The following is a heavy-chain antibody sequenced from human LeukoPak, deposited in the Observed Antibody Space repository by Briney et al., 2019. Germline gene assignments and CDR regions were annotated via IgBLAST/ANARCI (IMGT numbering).Heavy chain of an antibody. CDR2: VSAYNGHT. CDR3: ARLIPQKWELPGKWFDP. Sequence: ASVKVSCKASGYTFNSYGISWVRQAPGQGLEWMGWVSAYNGHTNYAQKFQGRVTMTTDTSTSTASMELRSLRSDDTAVYYCARLIPQKWELPGKWFDPWGQGTLVTVSS. J-gene: IGHJ5*02. CDR1: GYTFNSYG. D-gene: IGHD1-26*01. V-gene: IGHV1-18*01.